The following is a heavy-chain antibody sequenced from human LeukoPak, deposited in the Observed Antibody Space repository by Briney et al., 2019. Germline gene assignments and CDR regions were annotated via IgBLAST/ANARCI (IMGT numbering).Heavy chain of an antibody. CDR3: ARMNWFDP. V-gene: IGHV1-8*02. Sequence: GASVKVSCKASGFTFTSSAVQWVRQATGQGLEWMGWMNPNSGNTGYAQKFQGRVTMTRNTSISTAYMELSSLRSEDTAVYYCARMNWFDPWGQGTLVTVFS. CDR2: MNPNSGNT. J-gene: IGHJ5*02. CDR1: GFTFTSSA.